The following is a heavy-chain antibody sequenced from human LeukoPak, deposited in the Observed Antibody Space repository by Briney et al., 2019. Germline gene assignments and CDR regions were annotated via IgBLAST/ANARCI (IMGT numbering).Heavy chain of an antibody. D-gene: IGHD3-10*01. CDR2: ISGSGGTS. J-gene: IGHJ4*02. Sequence: GGTLRLSCAASGFTFNRYGMSWVRQAPGKGLEWVSAISGSGGTSYYADSVKGRFTIPRDNSKNTLYLQMNSLKTEDTAVYYCTRDVPPRKGSADYGSGTYRYYFDYWGQGTLVTVSS. V-gene: IGHV3-23*01. CDR1: GFTFNRYG. CDR3: TRDVPPRKGSADYGSGTYRYYFDY.